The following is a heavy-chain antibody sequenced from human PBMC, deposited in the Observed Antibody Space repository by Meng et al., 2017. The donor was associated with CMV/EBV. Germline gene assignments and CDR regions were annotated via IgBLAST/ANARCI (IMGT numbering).Heavy chain of an antibody. D-gene: IGHD5-12*01. CDR1: GFTFSSYD. CDR2: IGTAGDT. Sequence: GGSLRLSCAACGFTFSSYDMHWVRQATGKGLEWVSAIGTAGDTYYPGSVKGQFTISRENAKNSLYLQMNSLRAGDTAVYYCAKDSGYDSSLYYYYYYGMDVWGQGTTVTVSS. V-gene: IGHV3-13*03. J-gene: IGHJ6*02. CDR3: AKDSGYDSSLYYYYYYGMDV.